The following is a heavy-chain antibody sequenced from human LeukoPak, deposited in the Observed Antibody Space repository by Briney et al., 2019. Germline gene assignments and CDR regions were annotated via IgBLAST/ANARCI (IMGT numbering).Heavy chain of an antibody. CDR3: AKKIGGYNSFDY. CDR2: ISPSGGST. J-gene: IGHJ4*02. Sequence: GGSLRLSCAASGFTFSSYAMNCVRQAPGKGLERIASISPSGGSTYYADSVKGRFTISRDNSKNTLYLQMNSLRAEDTAIYYCAKKIGGYNSFDYWGQGTLVTVPS. V-gene: IGHV3-23*01. D-gene: IGHD5-24*01. CDR1: GFTFSSYA.